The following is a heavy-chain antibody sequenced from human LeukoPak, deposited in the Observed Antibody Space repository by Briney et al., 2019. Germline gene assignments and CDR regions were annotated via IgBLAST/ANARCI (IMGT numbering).Heavy chain of an antibody. D-gene: IGHD4-17*01. CDR2: IYYSGST. V-gene: IGHV4-30-4*01. CDR3: ARAHDYGDHYYFDY. CDR1: GGSISSGDYY. Sequence: PSETLSLTCTVSGGSISSGDYYWSWIRQPPGKGLEWIGYIYYSGSTYYNPSLKSRVTISVDTSKNQFSLKLSSVTAADTAVYYCARAHDYGDHYYFDYWGQGTLVTVTS. J-gene: IGHJ4*02.